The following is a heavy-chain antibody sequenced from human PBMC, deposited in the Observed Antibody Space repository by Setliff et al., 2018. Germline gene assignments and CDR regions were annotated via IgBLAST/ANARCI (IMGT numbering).Heavy chain of an antibody. CDR3: ARGRNIESRLLDS. CDR2: INHLGSP. J-gene: IGHJ4*02. D-gene: IGHD6-6*01. V-gene: IGHV4-34*01. CDR1: GGSFTYYY. Sequence: KPSETLSLTCAASGGSFTYYYWTWIRQSPGKGLEWIGEINHLGSPKYNPSLKSRVTISIDTSNYQFSLRLNSVTAADTAVYYCARGRNIESRLLDSWGQGTLVTVSS.